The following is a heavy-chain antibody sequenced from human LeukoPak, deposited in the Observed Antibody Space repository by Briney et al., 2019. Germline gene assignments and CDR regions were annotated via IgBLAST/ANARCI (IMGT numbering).Heavy chain of an antibody. CDR2: ISYDGSNK. Sequence: PGRSLRLSCAASGFTFSSYGMHWVRQAPGKGLEWVAVISYDGSNKYYADPVKGRFTISRDNSKNTLYLQMNSLRAEDTAVYYCAKSFDYWGQGTLVTVSS. CDR3: AKSFDY. J-gene: IGHJ4*02. V-gene: IGHV3-30*18. CDR1: GFTFSSYG.